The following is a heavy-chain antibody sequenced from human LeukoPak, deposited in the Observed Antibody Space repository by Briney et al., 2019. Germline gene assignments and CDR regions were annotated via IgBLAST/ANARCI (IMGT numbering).Heavy chain of an antibody. CDR3: ARGYCSSTSCLPGDY. J-gene: IGHJ4*02. CDR1: GYTFTGYY. Sequence: ASVKVSCKASGYTFTGYYMHWVRQAPGQGLEWMGRINPNSGGTNYAQKFQGRVAMTRDTSISTAYMELSRLRSDDTAVYYCARGYCSSTSCLPGDYWGQGTLVTVSS. D-gene: IGHD2-2*01. V-gene: IGHV1-2*06. CDR2: INPNSGGT.